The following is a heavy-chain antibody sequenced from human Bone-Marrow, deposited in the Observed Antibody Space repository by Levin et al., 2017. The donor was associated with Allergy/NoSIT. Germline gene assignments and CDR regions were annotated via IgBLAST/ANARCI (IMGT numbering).Heavy chain of an antibody. Sequence: SQTLSLTCHVSGDSISSGNYYWSWIRQHPGKGLEWIGYIYYSGSTNYNPSLESRVTISIDTSKTQFSLMLTSVTAADTAVYYCAREALVYYGSAMDVWGKGTAVTVSS. D-gene: IGHD3-10*01. CDR2: IYYSGST. J-gene: IGHJ6*03. V-gene: IGHV4-31*03. CDR3: AREALVYYGSAMDV. CDR1: GDSISSGNYY.